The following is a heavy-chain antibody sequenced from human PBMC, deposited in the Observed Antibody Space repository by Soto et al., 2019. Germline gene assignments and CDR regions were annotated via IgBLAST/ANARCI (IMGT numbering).Heavy chain of an antibody. Sequence: QVQLQESGPGLVKPSETLSLTCTVSGGSISSYYWSWIRQPPGKGLEWIGYIYSSGSTNYNPSLKVRVTISVDTSKTQFSLKLSSVTAADTAVYYCASLPEYDVWSGYGYYYGMDVWGQGTTVTVSS. V-gene: IGHV4-59*01. J-gene: IGHJ6*02. CDR2: IYSSGST. D-gene: IGHD3-3*01. CDR3: ASLPEYDVWSGYGYYYGMDV. CDR1: GGSISSYY.